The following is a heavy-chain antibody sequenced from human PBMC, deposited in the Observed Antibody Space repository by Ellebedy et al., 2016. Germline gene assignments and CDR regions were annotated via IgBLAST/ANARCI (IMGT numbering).Heavy chain of an antibody. CDR1: GGSFSGYY. J-gene: IGHJ4*02. V-gene: IGHV4-34*01. CDR3: ARGDITASGTPFDY. D-gene: IGHD1-14*01. Sequence: SETLSLTCAVYGGSFSGYYWSWIRQPPGKGLEWIGEIIHSGFTNSNPSLKSRVTISVETSKNQFSLKLSSVTAADTAVYYCARGDITASGTPFDYWGQGTLVNVSS. CDR2: IIHSGFT.